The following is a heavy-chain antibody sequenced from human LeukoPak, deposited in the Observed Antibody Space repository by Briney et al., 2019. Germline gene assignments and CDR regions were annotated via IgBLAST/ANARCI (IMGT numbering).Heavy chain of an antibody. V-gene: IGHV1-18*01. CDR1: GYTFTSYG. CDR3: ARDRRITMIVVVATPILGAYNWFDP. CDR2: ISAYNGNT. Sequence: GASVKVSCKASGYTFTSYGISWVRQAPGQGLEWMGWISAYNGNTNYAQELQGRVTMTTDTSTSTAYMELRSLRSDDTAVYYCARDRRITMIVVVATPILGAYNWFDPWGQGTLVTVSS. J-gene: IGHJ5*02. D-gene: IGHD3-22*01.